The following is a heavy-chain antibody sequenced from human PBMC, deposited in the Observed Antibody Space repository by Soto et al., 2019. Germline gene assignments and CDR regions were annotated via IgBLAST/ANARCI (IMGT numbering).Heavy chain of an antibody. V-gene: IGHV4-59*01. CDR3: ARFQYTVVTPFDL. D-gene: IGHD2-21*02. Sequence: QVQLQESGPGLVEPSETLSLTCTVSGGSLTNYFWTWIRQSPGKGLEWIAYIRYSGKTDYNPSLKSLVTISLDTPKNQFSLKLTSVTAADTAMYYCARFQYTVVTPFDLWGQGTMVIDSS. J-gene: IGHJ3*01. CDR1: GGSLTNYF. CDR2: IRYSGKT.